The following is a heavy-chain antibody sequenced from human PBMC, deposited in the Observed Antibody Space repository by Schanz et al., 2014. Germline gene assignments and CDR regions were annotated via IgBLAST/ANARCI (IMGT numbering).Heavy chain of an antibody. CDR1: GFTFSDYW. CDR3: ARLDPYCRSGTCSRAFDF. V-gene: IGHV3-7*02. J-gene: IGHJ4*02. D-gene: IGHD2-15*01. Sequence: EVQLLESGGGLVQPGGSLRLSCTASGFTFSDYWMSWVRQAPGKGPEWVANIKHDGSVKDYADSVKGRFTISRDSSKNTLFLQMNSLRTEDTAVYYCARLDPYCRSGTCSRAFDFWGQGTLVTVSS. CDR2: IKHDGSVK.